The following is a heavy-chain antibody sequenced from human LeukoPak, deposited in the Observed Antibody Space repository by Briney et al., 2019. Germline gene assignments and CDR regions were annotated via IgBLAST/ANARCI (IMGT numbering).Heavy chain of an antibody. V-gene: IGHV3-48*04. CDR3: ARDWRIAAAGYYYYYGMDV. CDR2: ISSSGSTI. D-gene: IGHD6-13*01. Sequence: GGSLRLSCAASGFTFSSYSMNWVRQAPGKGLEWVSYISSSGSTIYYADSVKGRFIISRDNAKNSLYLQINSLRAEDTAVYYCARDWRIAAAGYYYYYGMDVWGQGTTVTVSS. CDR1: GFTFSSYS. J-gene: IGHJ6*02.